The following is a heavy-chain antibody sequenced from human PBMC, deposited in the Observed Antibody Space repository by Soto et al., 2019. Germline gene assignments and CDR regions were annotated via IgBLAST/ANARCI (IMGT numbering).Heavy chain of an antibody. D-gene: IGHD6-13*01. CDR3: ASGYRQSGYSRSWVFDY. J-gene: IGHJ4*02. CDR2: MYYSGST. Sequence: QVQLRESGPGLVKPSQTLSLTCTVSGASINSGGYYWNWIRQHPGKGLEWIGYMYYSGSTYYTPFLRSRVIISADTSENHFSLKLSSVTAADKAVYFWASGYRQSGYSRSWVFDYWGQGTLVNVSS. V-gene: IGHV4-31*03. CDR1: GASINSGGYY.